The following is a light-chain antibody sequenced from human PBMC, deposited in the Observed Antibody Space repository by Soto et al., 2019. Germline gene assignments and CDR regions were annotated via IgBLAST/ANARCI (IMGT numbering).Light chain of an antibody. J-gene: IGLJ2*01. CDR2: EVS. V-gene: IGLV2-14*01. CDR1: SSDVGGYNY. Sequence: QSALTQPASVSGAPGQSITSSCTGTSSDVGGYNYVSWYQQHPGKAPKLMIYEVSNRPSEVSHRFSGSKSGKTASLTISGLQAEDGGNYYCSSYISGSTLVVFGGGTKLTVL. CDR3: SSYISGSTLVV.